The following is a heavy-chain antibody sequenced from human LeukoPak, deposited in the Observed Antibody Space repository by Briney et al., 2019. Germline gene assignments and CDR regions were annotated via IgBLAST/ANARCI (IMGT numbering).Heavy chain of an antibody. J-gene: IGHJ4*02. CDR3: ARGGVAYSSSSRGDY. CDR1: GYTFNNHY. CDR2: INPSGGST. Sequence: ASVKVSCKASGYTFNNHYMYWVRQAPGQGFEWMGVINPSGGSTSYAQKFQGRVTMTRDTSTRTVYMEVSSLRSEDTAVYYCARGGVAYSSSSRGDYWGQGTLVTVSS. D-gene: IGHD6-13*01. V-gene: IGHV1-46*02.